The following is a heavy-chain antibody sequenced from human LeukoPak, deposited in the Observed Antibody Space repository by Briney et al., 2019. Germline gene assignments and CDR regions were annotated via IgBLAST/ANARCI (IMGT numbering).Heavy chain of an antibody. V-gene: IGHV3-30-3*01. D-gene: IGHD7-27*01. CDR1: GFTFSSYA. Sequence: GGSLRLSCAASGFTFSSYAMHWVRQAPGKGLEWVAVISYDGSNKYYADSVKGRFTISRDNSKNTLYLQMNSLRAEDTAVYYCARVLTLGIWDCFDYWGQGTLVTVSS. CDR3: ARVLTLGIWDCFDY. J-gene: IGHJ4*02. CDR2: ISYDGSNK.